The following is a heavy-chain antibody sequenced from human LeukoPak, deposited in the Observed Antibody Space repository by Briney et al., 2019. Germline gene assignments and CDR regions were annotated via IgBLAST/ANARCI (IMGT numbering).Heavy chain of an antibody. Sequence: ASVKVSCKASGYTFTGYYGHWVRQAPGQGLEWMGWINPNTGGTNYAQKFQGRVTMTSDTSISTAYMELSRLRSDDTAVYYCARGPYDRYTAMPYYFDYWGQGTLVTVSS. CDR2: INPNTGGT. CDR3: ARGPYDRYTAMPYYFDY. J-gene: IGHJ4*02. CDR1: GYTFTGYY. V-gene: IGHV1-2*02. D-gene: IGHD5-18*01.